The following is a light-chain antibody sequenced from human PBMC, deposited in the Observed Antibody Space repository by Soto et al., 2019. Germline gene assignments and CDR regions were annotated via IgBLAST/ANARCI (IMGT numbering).Light chain of an antibody. Sequence: DIQLTQSPSFLSASVGDRVTITCRASHGISRNLAWYQQKPGKAPKLLIYAASTLQSGVPSRFSGSGSGTEFSLTISSPQPEDFATYYCQQLNSYPPWTFGQGTKVEIK. CDR3: QQLNSYPPWT. V-gene: IGKV1-9*01. CDR2: AAS. CDR1: HGISRN. J-gene: IGKJ1*01.